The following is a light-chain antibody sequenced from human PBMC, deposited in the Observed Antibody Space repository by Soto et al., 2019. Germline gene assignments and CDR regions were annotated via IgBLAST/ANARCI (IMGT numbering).Light chain of an antibody. CDR3: QQYHNWLMST. V-gene: IGKV3D-15*01. CDR1: QSVSSD. Sequence: EIVMTQSPVTLSVSPGERATLSCRARQSVSSDLAWYQQKPGQAPRLLIYGASTRPTGIPARFSGSGSGTEFTLTISSLQSEYFAVYCCQQYHNWLMSTFGQGTKLEI. J-gene: IGKJ2*01. CDR2: GAS.